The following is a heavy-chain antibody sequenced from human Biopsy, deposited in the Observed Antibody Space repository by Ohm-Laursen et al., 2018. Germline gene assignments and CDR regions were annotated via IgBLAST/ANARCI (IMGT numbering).Heavy chain of an antibody. V-gene: IGHV4-34*08. CDR1: GKTFSDYQ. CDR2: INRAGTT. Sequence: TLSLTCAVFGKTFSDYQWSWIRQPPGKGLEWIGQINRAGTTNYNPSLKSRVSISADASKYEFSLRLTSVTAADTAVYLCGNEVHGRDYWGLGAQVTVS. J-gene: IGHJ4*02. CDR3: GNEVHGRDY. D-gene: IGHD2-15*01.